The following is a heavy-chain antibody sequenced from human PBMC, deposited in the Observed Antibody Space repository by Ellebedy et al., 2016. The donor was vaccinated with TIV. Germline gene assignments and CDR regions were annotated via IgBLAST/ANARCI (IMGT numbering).Heavy chain of an antibody. V-gene: IGHV3-20*01. Sequence: GESLKISXAASGFKFNDYTMSWVRQVPGRGLEWVCSFIWNGVSKVYAESVEGRFTVSRDNDRNSVYLQMNSLRVDDTALYSCARLSYDGSGSPWGWFAPWGQGTLVTVSS. CDR3: ARLSYDGSGSPWGWFAP. D-gene: IGHD3-10*01. CDR1: GFKFNDYT. CDR2: FIWNGVSK. J-gene: IGHJ5*02.